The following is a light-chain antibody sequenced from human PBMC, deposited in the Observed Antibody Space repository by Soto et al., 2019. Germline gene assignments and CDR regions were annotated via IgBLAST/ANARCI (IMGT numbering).Light chain of an antibody. J-gene: IGLJ3*02. CDR2: NSD. Sequence: QSVLTQPPSASGIPGQWVTISCSGSSSNIGSYSVDWYQQLPGKAPKVLIYNSDQRPSGVPDRVSGSKSGTSASLAISGLQSEDEADYYCAAWDDSLSGRVFGGGTKSPS. CDR3: AAWDDSLSGRV. V-gene: IGLV1-44*01. CDR1: SSNIGSYS.